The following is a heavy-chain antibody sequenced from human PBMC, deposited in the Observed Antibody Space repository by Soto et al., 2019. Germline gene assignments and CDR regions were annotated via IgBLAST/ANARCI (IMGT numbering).Heavy chain of an antibody. CDR3: ASLKGLNEHEPPYYYGMDV. V-gene: IGHV3-30-3*01. CDR1: GFTFSSYA. Sequence: PGGSLRLSCAASGFTFSSYAMHWVRQAPGKGLEWVAVISYDGSNKYYADSVKDRFTISRDNSKNTLYLQMNSLRAEDTAVYYCASLKGLNEHEPPYYYGMDVWGQGTTVTVSS. D-gene: IGHD1-1*01. J-gene: IGHJ6*02. CDR2: ISYDGSNK.